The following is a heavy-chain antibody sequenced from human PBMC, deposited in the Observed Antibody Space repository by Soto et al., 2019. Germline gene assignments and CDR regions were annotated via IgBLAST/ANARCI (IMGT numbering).Heavy chain of an antibody. CDR3: ARHGAYTFSENFDF. CDR1: GYNFGGYW. CDR2: IDPTDSSS. V-gene: IGHV5-10-1*01. Sequence: PGESLKISCKGSGYNFGGYWISWVRQTPGKGLEWMGRIDPTDSSSNYNPSFEGHVTVSAEKSISTAYLEWSSLKTSDTAIYYCARHGAYTFSENFDFWGQGTLVTVPQ. D-gene: IGHD3-10*01. J-gene: IGHJ4*02.